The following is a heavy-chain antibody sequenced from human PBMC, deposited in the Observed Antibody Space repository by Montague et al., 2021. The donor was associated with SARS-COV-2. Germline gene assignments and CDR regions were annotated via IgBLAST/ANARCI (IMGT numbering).Heavy chain of an antibody. D-gene: IGHD1-26*01. J-gene: IGHJ5*02. V-gene: IGHV4-4*02. CDR3: ALPLGGARFDP. Sequence: SETLSLTCTVSGGSVSSDNWWTWVRQPPGKGLEWIGEIYHGGTTNYNPSLQSQVTISVAKSRNHPSLNLRSVTAAEAAMYYCALPLGGARFDPWGQGILSPSPQ. CDR1: GGSVSSDNW. CDR2: IYHGGTT.